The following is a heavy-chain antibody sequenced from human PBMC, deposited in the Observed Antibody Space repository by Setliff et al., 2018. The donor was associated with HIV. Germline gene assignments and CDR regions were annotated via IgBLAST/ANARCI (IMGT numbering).Heavy chain of an antibody. Sequence: PGGSLRLSCTASGLTISNFDMNWVRLAPGKGLEWVSYITSSGSITYYADSVKGRFTISRDNAKNSLYLQMNTLRAEDTAVYYCAREGITGTTLHPYWGQGTLVTVSS. CDR2: ITSSGSIT. D-gene: IGHD1-7*01. J-gene: IGHJ4*02. CDR1: GLTISNFD. V-gene: IGHV3-48*03. CDR3: AREGITGTTLHPY.